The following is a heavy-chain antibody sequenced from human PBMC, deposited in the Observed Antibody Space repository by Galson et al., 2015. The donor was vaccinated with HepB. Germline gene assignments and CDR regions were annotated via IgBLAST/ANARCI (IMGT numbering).Heavy chain of an antibody. CDR2: FSWNSGSM. Sequence: SLRLSCAASGFIFDDYAMHWVRQAPGRGLEWVASFSWNSGSMVYADSVKGRFIISRDNAKQSLYLQMNSLRAEDTAFYYCVKDITKSASSGWGSRFDSWGQGTLVTVSS. V-gene: IGHV3-9*01. CDR1: GFIFDDYA. D-gene: IGHD6-19*01. CDR3: VKDITKSASSGWGSRFDS. J-gene: IGHJ4*02.